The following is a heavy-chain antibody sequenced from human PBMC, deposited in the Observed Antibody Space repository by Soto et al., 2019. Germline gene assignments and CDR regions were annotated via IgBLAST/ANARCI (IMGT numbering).Heavy chain of an antibody. D-gene: IGHD5-12*01. J-gene: IGHJ6*02. Sequence: QVQLVQSGAEVKKPGSSVKVSCKASGGTFSSYAISWVRQAPGQGLEWMGGIIPIFGTANYAQKFQGRVTITADESTSTAYMELSSLRSEDTAVYYCAREHRRDGYQPTFDYYGMDVLGQGTTVTVSS. V-gene: IGHV1-69*12. CDR3: AREHRRDGYQPTFDYYGMDV. CDR2: IIPIFGTA. CDR1: GGTFSSYA.